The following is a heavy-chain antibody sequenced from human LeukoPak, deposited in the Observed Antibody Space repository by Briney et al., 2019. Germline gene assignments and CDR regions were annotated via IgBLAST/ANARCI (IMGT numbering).Heavy chain of an antibody. Sequence: PSETLSLTCTVSGGSISSYYWSWIRQPPGKGLEWIGYIYYSGSTNYNPSLKSRVTISVDTSKNQFSLKLSSVTAADTAVYYCAREGRYYDGSGYPSSVYFDYWGQGTLVTVSS. J-gene: IGHJ4*02. CDR2: IYYSGST. D-gene: IGHD3-22*01. CDR1: GGSISSYY. V-gene: IGHV4-59*01. CDR3: AREGRYYDGSGYPSSVYFDY.